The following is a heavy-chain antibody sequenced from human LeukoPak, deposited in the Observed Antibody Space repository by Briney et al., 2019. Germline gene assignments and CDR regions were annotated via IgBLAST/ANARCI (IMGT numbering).Heavy chain of an antibody. V-gene: IGHV3-23*01. CDR2: ISDNGGGT. CDR1: GFIFRNYA. D-gene: IGHD4/OR15-4a*01. Sequence: GGSLRLSCVAAGFIFRNYAMSWVRQAPGEGLEWVSGISDNGGGTYYADSLKGRFTISRDNSKNMLYLQMNSLRAEDTAVYYCAKESGALGAPLYDYWGRGILVTASS. J-gene: IGHJ4*02. CDR3: AKESGALGAPLYDY.